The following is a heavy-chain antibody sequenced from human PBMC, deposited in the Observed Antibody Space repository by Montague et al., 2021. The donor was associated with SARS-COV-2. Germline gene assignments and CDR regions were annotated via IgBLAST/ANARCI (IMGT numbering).Heavy chain of an antibody. V-gene: IGHV3-20*04. D-gene: IGHD1-26*01. CDR1: GFPFTDYT. Sequence: SLRLSCAASGFPFTDYTMNLVRQVPGKGLEWVSGINWNGGDTGYADSVKGRFTISRDNAKNSLYLQMNSLRDEDTAFYYCARVKVGATIDYWGQGTLVTVSS. J-gene: IGHJ4*02. CDR3: ARVKVGATIDY. CDR2: INWNGGDT.